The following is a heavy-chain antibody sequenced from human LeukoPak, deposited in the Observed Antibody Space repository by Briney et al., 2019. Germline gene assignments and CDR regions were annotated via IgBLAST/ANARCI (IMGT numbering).Heavy chain of an antibody. Sequence: GGSLRLSCAASGFTFSSYAMSWVRQAPGRGLEWVSAISGSGGSTYYADSVKGRFTISRGNSKNTLYLQMNSLRAEDTAVYYCAKDFLVLRLNYFDYWGQGTLVTVSS. D-gene: IGHD2-15*01. CDR2: ISGSGGST. J-gene: IGHJ4*02. CDR3: AKDFLVLRLNYFDY. CDR1: GFTFSSYA. V-gene: IGHV3-23*01.